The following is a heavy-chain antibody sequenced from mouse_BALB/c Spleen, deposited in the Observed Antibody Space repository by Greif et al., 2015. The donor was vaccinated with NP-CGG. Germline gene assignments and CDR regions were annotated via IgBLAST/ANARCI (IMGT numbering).Heavy chain of an antibody. CDR1: GFNIKDTY. V-gene: IGHV14-3*02. J-gene: IGHJ3*01. CDR3: ASYDYDVDPFAY. CDR2: IDPANGNT. Sequence: VQLQQSGAELVKPGASVKLSCTASGFNIKDTYMHWVKQRPEQGLEWIGRIDPANGNTKYDPKFQGKATITADTSSNTAYLQLSSLTSEDTAVYYCASYDYDVDPFAYWGQGTLVTVSA. D-gene: IGHD2-4*01.